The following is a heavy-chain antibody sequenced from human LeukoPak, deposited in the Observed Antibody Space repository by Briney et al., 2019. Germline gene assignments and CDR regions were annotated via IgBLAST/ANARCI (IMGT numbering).Heavy chain of an antibody. CDR1: GYTFTSYD. V-gene: IGHV1-8*01. CDR3: ARGAAPGYDFWSGYYGGTNWFDP. CDR2: MNPNSGNT. D-gene: IGHD3-3*01. Sequence: ASVKVSCTASGYTFTSYDINWVRQATGQGLEWMGWMNPNSGNTGYAQKFQGRVTMTRNTSISTAYMELSSLRSEDTAVYYCARGAAPGYDFWSGYYGGTNWFDPWGQGTLVTVSS. J-gene: IGHJ5*02.